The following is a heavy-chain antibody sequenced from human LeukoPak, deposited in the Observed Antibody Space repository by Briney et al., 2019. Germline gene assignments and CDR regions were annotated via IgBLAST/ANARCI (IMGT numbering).Heavy chain of an antibody. J-gene: IGHJ4*02. CDR1: GSTFSSYW. CDR2: INSDGSST. Sequence: GGSLRLSCAASGSTFSSYWMHWVRQAPGKGLVWVSRINSDGSSTSYADSVKGRFTISRDNAKNTLYLQMNSLRAEDTAVYYCARVAYYCSSTSCYAPFDYWGQGTLVTVSS. D-gene: IGHD2-2*01. CDR3: ARVAYYCSSTSCYAPFDY. V-gene: IGHV3-74*01.